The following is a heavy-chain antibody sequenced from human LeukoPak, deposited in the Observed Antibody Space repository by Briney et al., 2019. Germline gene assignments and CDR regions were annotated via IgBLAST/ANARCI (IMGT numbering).Heavy chain of an antibody. CDR2: IYYSGST. D-gene: IGHD1-1*01. CDR3: ARRTVAGTGYFDY. V-gene: IGHV4-59*01. J-gene: IGHJ4*02. CDR1: GGSISSYY. Sequence: SETLSLTCTVSGGSISSYYWSWIRQPPGKGLEWIGYIYYSGSTNYNPSLKSRVTISVDTSKNQFSLKLSSVTAADTALYYCARRTVAGTGYFDYWGQGTLVTVSS.